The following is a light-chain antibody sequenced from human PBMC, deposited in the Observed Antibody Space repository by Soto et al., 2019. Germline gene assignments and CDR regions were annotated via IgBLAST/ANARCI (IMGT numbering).Light chain of an antibody. J-gene: IGKJ5*01. V-gene: IGKV1-33*01. CDR2: GAS. CDR1: QDITNS. Sequence: DIQMTQSPSSLSASVGDRVSITCQASQDITNSLNWYQHKPGKAPKLVIYGASNLETGVPPRFSGGGSGTDFTLTISSLQPEDIAAYYCQQYHSLPIIFGQGTRLEIK. CDR3: QQYHSLPII.